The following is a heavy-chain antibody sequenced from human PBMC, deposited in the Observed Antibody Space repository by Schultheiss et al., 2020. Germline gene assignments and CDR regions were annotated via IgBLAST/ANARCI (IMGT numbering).Heavy chain of an antibody. CDR2: INQDGSEK. CDR1: GFTFSSYS. CDR3: ARAIGWFDP. V-gene: IGHV3-7*01. Sequence: GGSLRLSCAASGFTFSSYSMNWVRQAPGKGLEWVASINQDGSEKYYVDSVEGRFIISRDNAKNSVYLYVNSLRAEDTAVYYCARAIGWFDPWGQGTLVTVSS. J-gene: IGHJ5*02.